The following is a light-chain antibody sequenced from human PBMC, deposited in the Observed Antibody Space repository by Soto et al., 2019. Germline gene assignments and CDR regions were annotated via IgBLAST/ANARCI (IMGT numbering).Light chain of an antibody. CDR3: QQTYNTPQT. CDR1: QNITTY. Sequence: DIRMTQSASSLSSSVGCRFTITCRASQNITTYLNWYQQKPGKAPNLLIYGASNLQSGVPSRFSGSGSGTEFTLTITNLNPEDFATFYCQQTYNTPQTFGHGTKVDIK. CDR2: GAS. J-gene: IGKJ1*01. V-gene: IGKV1-39*01.